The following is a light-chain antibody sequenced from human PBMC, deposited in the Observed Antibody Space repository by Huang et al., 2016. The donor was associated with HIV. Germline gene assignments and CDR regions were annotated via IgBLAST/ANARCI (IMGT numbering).Light chain of an antibody. V-gene: IGKV2-28*01. CDR3: MQALQTPRT. J-gene: IGKJ1*01. Sequence: DIVMTQSPLSLSVTPGEPASISCRSSQSLLHSNGYKYLDWYLQKPGQSPQLLIYLGSNRASGVPDRFNGSESDTDFTLKIRRVEAEDVGVYYCMQALQTPRTFGQGTKVEIK. CDR1: QSLLHSNGYKY. CDR2: LGS.